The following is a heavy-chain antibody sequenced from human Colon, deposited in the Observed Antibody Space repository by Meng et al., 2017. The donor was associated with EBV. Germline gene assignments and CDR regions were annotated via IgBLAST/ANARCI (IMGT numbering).Heavy chain of an antibody. V-gene: IGHV4-4*02. D-gene: IGHD4-17*01. CDR3: ARNGDYNPGLY. CDR2: IYHSGTT. Sequence: QVQVEESGPGRGMPSGTLALTCADSGDSISNNWWSWVRQPPGKGLEWIGEIYHSGTTNYNPSLRSRVTISVDKSKNQFSLQLTSVTAADTAVYYCARNGDYNPGLYWGQGTLVTVSS. J-gene: IGHJ4*02. CDR1: GDSISNNW.